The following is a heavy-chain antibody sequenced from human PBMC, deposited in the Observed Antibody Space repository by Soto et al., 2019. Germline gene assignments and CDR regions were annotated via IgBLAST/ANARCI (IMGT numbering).Heavy chain of an antibody. J-gene: IGHJ4*02. Sequence: QVQLVESGGGVVQPGRSLRLSCAASGFTFSSYGMHWVRQAPGKGLEWVAVISYDGSNKYYADSVKGRFTISRDNSKNTLYLQMNRLRAEDTAVYYCAFLPFGGVILGTPTSDYWGQVTLLTVS. CDR3: AFLPFGGVILGTPTSDY. V-gene: IGHV3-30*03. CDR1: GFTFSSYG. D-gene: IGHD3-16*02. CDR2: ISYDGSNK.